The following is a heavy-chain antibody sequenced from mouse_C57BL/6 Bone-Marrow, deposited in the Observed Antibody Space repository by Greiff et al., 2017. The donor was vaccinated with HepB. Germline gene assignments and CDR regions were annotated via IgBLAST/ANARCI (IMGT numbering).Heavy chain of an antibody. V-gene: IGHV5-4*01. J-gene: IGHJ2*01. CDR3: ARDDSDY. D-gene: IGHD2-4*01. Sequence: EVMLVESGGGLVKPGGSLKLSCAASGFTFSSYAMSWVRQTPEKRLEWVATISDGGSYTYYPDNVKGRCTISRDNAKNNLYLQMSHLKSEDTAMYYCARDDSDYWGQGTTLTVSS. CDR1: GFTFSSYA. CDR2: ISDGGSYT.